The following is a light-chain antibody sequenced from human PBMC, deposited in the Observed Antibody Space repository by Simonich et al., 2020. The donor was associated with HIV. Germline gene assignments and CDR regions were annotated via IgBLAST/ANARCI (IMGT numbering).Light chain of an antibody. CDR3: MQGIHLTPIT. Sequence: DIVMTQTPLSLSVTPGQPASISCKSSQSLLHSDGKTYLYWNLQKPGQSPQLLIYEVSSRLSGVPDRFSGSGSGTDFTLKISRVEAEDVGVYYCMQGIHLTPITFGQGTRLEIK. CDR2: EVS. V-gene: IGKV2-29*02. CDR1: QSLLHSDGKTY. J-gene: IGKJ5*01.